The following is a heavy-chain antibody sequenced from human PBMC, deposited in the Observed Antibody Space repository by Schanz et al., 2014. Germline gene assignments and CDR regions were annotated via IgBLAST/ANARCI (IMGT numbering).Heavy chain of an antibody. J-gene: IGHJ6*03. Sequence: QVQLVQSGAEVKKPGSSVKVSCKASGGTFSTYTISWVRQAPGQGLEWMGRIIPILGIANYAQKFQGRVTMTRDVSSTTAFLELRSLRYDDTAVYYCARDHVATTDYDYFFYYLDVWATGITVIVSS. CDR2: IIPILGIA. D-gene: IGHD1-1*01. CDR3: ARDHVATTDYDYFFYYLDV. CDR1: GGTFSTYT. V-gene: IGHV1-69*08.